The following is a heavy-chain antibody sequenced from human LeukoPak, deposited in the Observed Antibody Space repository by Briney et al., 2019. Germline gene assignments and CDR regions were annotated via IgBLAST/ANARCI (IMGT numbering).Heavy chain of an antibody. CDR3: ARGGSWTTMIEGPPGGY. CDR1: GFTFSSYG. CDR2: ISYDGSNK. J-gene: IGHJ4*02. D-gene: IGHD3-22*01. Sequence: GGSLRLSCAASGFTFSSYGMHWVRQAAGKGLEWVAVISYDGSNKYYADSAKGRFTISRDNSKNTLYLQMNSLRTEDTAVYYCARGGSWTTMIEGPPGGYWGQGTLVTVSS. V-gene: IGHV3-30*03.